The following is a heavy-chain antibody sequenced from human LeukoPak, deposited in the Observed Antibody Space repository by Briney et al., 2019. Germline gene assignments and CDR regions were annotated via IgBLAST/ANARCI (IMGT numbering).Heavy chain of an antibody. V-gene: IGHV3-7*01. Sequence: GGSLRLSCAASGFTFRSYWMSWVRQAPGKGLEWVANIKQDGSEKDYVDSVKGRFTISRDNAENSLYLQMNSLSAEDTAVYYCARDDGYCSGGSCPVFDYWGQGTLVTVSS. J-gene: IGHJ4*02. CDR2: IKQDGSEK. CDR1: GFTFRSYW. D-gene: IGHD2-15*01. CDR3: ARDDGYCSGGSCPVFDY.